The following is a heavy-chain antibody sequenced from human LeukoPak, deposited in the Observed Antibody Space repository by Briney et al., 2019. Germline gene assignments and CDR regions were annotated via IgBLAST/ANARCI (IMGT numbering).Heavy chain of an antibody. D-gene: IGHD5-24*01. Sequence: PSETLSLTCAVYGGSFSGYYWSWIPQPPGKGLEWIGEINHSGSTNYNPSLKSRVTISVDTSKNQFSLKLSSVTAADTAVYYCAREMATMIWGQGTLVTVSS. J-gene: IGHJ4*02. CDR1: GGSFSGYY. CDR2: INHSGST. CDR3: AREMATMI. V-gene: IGHV4-34*01.